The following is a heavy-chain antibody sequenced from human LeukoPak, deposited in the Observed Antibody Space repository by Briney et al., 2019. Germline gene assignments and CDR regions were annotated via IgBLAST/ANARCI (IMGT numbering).Heavy chain of an antibody. CDR2: FYYSGST. Sequence: SETLSLTCTVSGGSISSRPYCWGWIRQPPGKGLEWLGSFYYSGSTCYKPSLKSRVTISVDTSKNQISLKLSSVTAADTAVYYCARLVVSSWYHEVLLGRDYWGQGTLVTVSS. V-gene: IGHV4-39*01. D-gene: IGHD6-13*01. J-gene: IGHJ4*02. CDR1: GGSISSRPYC. CDR3: ARLVVSSWYHEVLLGRDY.